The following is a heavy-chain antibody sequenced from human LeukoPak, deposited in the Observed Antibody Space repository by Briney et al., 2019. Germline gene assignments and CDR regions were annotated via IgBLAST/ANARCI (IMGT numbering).Heavy chain of an antibody. D-gene: IGHD3-10*01. CDR1: NDSIRNYY. Sequence: PSETLSLTCSVSNDSIRNYYWSGIRQPPGKALEWIGYIYHTGNTNYNPSLKSRLTMSIDTSKNQFSLNLNSVTAADTAVYYCARGNYGSGSYYVVDFDYWGQGTLVTVSS. J-gene: IGHJ4*02. CDR2: IYHTGNT. CDR3: ARGNYGSGSYYVVDFDY. V-gene: IGHV4-59*01.